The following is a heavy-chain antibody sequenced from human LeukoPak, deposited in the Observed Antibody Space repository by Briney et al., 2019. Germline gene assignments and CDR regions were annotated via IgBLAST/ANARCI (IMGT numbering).Heavy chain of an antibody. Sequence: GGSLRLSCAASGFTFSSYAMSWVRQAPGKGLEWVSVISGSGGSTYYVDSVKGQFTISRDNSKNTLYLQMNSLRAEDTAVYYCAKRYIGNYYFDYWGQGTLVTVSS. J-gene: IGHJ4*02. CDR2: ISGSGGST. CDR3: AKRYIGNYYFDY. D-gene: IGHD3-16*02. V-gene: IGHV3-23*01. CDR1: GFTFSSYA.